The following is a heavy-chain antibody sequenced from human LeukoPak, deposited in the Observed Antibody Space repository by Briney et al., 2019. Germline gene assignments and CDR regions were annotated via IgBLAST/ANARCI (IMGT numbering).Heavy chain of an antibody. Sequence: GGSLRLSCVASGSTFDDYAMHWVRQVPGKGLEWVSGIDWNSGNIDYMESVKGRFTISRDNAKNSLYLQMNSLGAEDTAVYYCAREYISSWSYAFDIWGQGTMVTVSS. CDR1: GSTFDDYA. V-gene: IGHV3-9*01. J-gene: IGHJ3*02. D-gene: IGHD6-13*01. CDR3: AREYISSWSYAFDI. CDR2: IDWNSGNI.